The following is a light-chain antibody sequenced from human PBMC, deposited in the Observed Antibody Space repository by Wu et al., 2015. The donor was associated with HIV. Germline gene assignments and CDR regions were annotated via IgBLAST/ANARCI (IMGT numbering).Light chain of an antibody. CDR3: QQYNSSPYN. Sequence: EIVLTQSPGTLSLSPGESATLSCRASEDLASDYLAWYQQRPGQAPTLLIYGASYRATGIPDRFSASGSGTDFSLTIRRLEPEDFAVYYCQQYNSSPYNFGQGTKTGDQT. V-gene: IGKV3-20*01. CDR1: EDLASDY. CDR2: GAS. J-gene: IGKJ2*01.